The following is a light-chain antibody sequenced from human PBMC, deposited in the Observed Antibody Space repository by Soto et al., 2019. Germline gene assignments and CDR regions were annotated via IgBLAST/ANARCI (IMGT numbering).Light chain of an antibody. Sequence: QSVLTQPASVSGSPGQSITISCTGTSSDIGGYNYVSWYQQYPGKAPKLMIYDVSNRPSGVSNRFSGSKSGNTASLTISGLQAEDEADYYCSSYTSSSTPYVFGTGTKVTV. CDR3: SSYTSSSTPYV. CDR1: SSDIGGYNY. CDR2: DVS. J-gene: IGLJ1*01. V-gene: IGLV2-14*01.